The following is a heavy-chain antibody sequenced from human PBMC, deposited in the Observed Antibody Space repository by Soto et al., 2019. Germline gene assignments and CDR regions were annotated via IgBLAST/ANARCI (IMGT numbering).Heavy chain of an antibody. Sequence: QVQLVQSGAEVKKPGSSVKVSCKASGDTFTIFAISWLRQAPGQGLEWMGGIIPTIGTTNYAQRFQGRITNTGDESTGTAYMELSSLKSEDTAVYYCARDLGSGYDPGDYWGQGTLVTVSS. D-gene: IGHD5-12*01. V-gene: IGHV1-69*12. CDR2: IIPTIGTT. CDR1: GDTFTIFA. J-gene: IGHJ4*02. CDR3: ARDLGSGYDPGDY.